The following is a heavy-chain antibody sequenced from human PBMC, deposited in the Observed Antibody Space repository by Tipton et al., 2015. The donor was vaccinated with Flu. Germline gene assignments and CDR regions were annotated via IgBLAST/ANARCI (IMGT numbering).Heavy chain of an antibody. D-gene: IGHD4-11*01. CDR1: GGSIGTYY. CDR3: ARRDYSNYVSDPKSWFDP. Sequence: TLSLTCTVSGGSIGTYYWSWIRHPPGKEPEWIGNIYRSGNTQYNPSLRSRVTISIDTSKNQFSLNMRSVTAADMAVYYCARRDYSNYVSDPKSWFDPWGQGTLVAVSS. J-gene: IGHJ5*02. CDR2: IYRSGNT. V-gene: IGHV4-4*09.